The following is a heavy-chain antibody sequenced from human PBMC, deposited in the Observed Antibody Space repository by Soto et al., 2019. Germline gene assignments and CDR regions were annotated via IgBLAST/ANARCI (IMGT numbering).Heavy chain of an antibody. CDR3: ARGEQYSGRIFDY. Sequence: SQTLSLTCAITGDSVSSNSAGWSWVRQSPSRGLEWLGRTYYRSEWYYEYAVSVRGRITINPDTSKNQYSLQLNSVTPEDTAVYSCARGEQYSGRIFDYWGQGALVTVSS. D-gene: IGHD1-26*01. V-gene: IGHV6-1*01. CDR1: GDSVSSNSAG. CDR2: TYYRSEWYY. J-gene: IGHJ4*01.